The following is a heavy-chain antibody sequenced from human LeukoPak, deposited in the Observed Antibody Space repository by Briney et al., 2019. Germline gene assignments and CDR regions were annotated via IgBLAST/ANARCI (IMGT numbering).Heavy chain of an antibody. CDR2: IYYTGDT. J-gene: IGHJ3*02. V-gene: IGHV4-59*08. CDR3: ARTSYYDSRGRDAFDI. D-gene: IGHD3-22*01. CDR1: GGFINGYY. Sequence: SETLSLTCTVSGGFINGYYWSWIRQPPGKGLEWIGFIYYTGDTNYNPSLKGRVTMSLATSKSQVSLKLSSVTAADTALYFCARTSYYDSRGRDAFDIWGQGTMVVVSS.